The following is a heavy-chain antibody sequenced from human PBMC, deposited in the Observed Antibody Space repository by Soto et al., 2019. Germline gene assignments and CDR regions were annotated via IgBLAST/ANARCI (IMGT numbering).Heavy chain of an antibody. CDR3: AREFEGDYADY. J-gene: IGHJ4*02. Sequence: GGSLRLSCAASGFTVSSNYMSWVRQAPGEGLEWVSVIYSGGSTYYADSVKGRFTISRDNSKNTLYLQMNSLRAEDTAVYYCAREFEGDYADYWGQGTLVTVSS. CDR2: IYSGGST. V-gene: IGHV3-66*01. D-gene: IGHD3-9*01. CDR1: GFTVSSNY.